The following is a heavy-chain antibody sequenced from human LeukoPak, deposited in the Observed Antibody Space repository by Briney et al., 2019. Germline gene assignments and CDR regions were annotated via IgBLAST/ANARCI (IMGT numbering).Heavy chain of an antibody. CDR1: GFTFDDYA. Sequence: GGSLRLSFAASGFTFDDYAMHWVRQGPGKSLEWVSLINENGDIAYYGDSVRGRFTVSRDNAKNSLYLQMNSLTTKDTALYYCAKARWEPNFDYWGQGTLVTVSS. D-gene: IGHD1-26*01. CDR2: INENGDIA. CDR3: AKARWEPNFDY. V-gene: IGHV3-43*02. J-gene: IGHJ4*02.